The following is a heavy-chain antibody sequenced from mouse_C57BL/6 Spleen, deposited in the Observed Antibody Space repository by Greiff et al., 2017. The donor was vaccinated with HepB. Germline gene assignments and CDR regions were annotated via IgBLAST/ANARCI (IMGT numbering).Heavy chain of an antibody. V-gene: IGHV14-3*01. CDR1: GFNIKNTY. D-gene: IGHD1-1*01. Sequence: EVKLQESVAELVRPGASVKLSCTASGFNIKNTYMHWVKQRPEQGLEWIGRIDPANGNTKNAPKFQGKATITADTSSNTADLQLSSLTSEDTAIDYGDRGYYGSSFAYWGQGTLVTVSA. CDR3: DRGYYGSSFAY. J-gene: IGHJ3*01. CDR2: IDPANGNT.